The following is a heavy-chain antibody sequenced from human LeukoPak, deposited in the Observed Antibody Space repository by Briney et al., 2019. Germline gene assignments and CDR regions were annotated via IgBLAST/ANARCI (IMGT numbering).Heavy chain of an antibody. J-gene: IGHJ4*02. D-gene: IGHD5-18*01. V-gene: IGHV3-21*01. CDR3: ARQQPPQGRNFDY. CDR1: GFTFNSYS. Sequence: GGSLRLSCAASGFTFNSYSMNWVRQAPGKGLEWVSSISSSSSYIYYADSVKGRFTISRDNAKNSLYLQMNSLRAEDTAVYYCARQQPPQGRNFDYWGQGTLVTVSS. CDR2: ISSSSSYI.